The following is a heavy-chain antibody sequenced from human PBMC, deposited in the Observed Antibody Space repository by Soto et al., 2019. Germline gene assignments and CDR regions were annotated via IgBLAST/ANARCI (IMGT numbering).Heavy chain of an antibody. V-gene: IGHV4-30-4*01. CDR1: GGSISTDHYH. D-gene: IGHD4-17*01. Sequence: QVQLQESGPGLVRPSQTLSLTCTVSGGSISTDHYHWTWIRQTPGKGLEWIGYIHYSGSSHFNPSFQGGVSMSVATSKNLFTRKLSSVTAADTAVYFCAREDDGGDRDYYVLDVWGQGTTVPVSS. CDR2: IHYSGSS. CDR3: AREDDGGDRDYYVLDV. J-gene: IGHJ6*02.